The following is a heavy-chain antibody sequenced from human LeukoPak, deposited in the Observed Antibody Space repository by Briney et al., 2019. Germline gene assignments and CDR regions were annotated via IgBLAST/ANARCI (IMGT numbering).Heavy chain of an antibody. J-gene: IGHJ3*02. CDR3: ARVITIFGVVIDAFDI. CDR2: IYYSGST. V-gene: IGHV4-59*01. CDR1: GGSISSYY. Sequence: ETLSLTXTVSGGSISSYYWSWIRQPPGKGLEWIGYIYYSGSTNYNPSLKSRVTISVDTSKNQFSLKLSSVTAADTAVYYCARVITIFGVVIDAFDIWGQGTMVTVSS. D-gene: IGHD3-3*01.